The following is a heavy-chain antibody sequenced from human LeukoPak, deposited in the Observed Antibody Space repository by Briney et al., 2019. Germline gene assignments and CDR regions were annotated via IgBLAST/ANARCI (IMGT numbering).Heavy chain of an antibody. J-gene: IGHJ4*02. CDR1: GGFFSGYY. V-gene: IGHV4-34*01. CDR3: ATGGIVGATTPDY. Sequence: SETLSLTCAVYGGFFSGYYWSWIRQPPGKGLEWIGEINHSGSTNYNPSLKSRVTISVDTSKNQFSLKLSSVTAADTAVYYCATGGIVGATTPDYWGQGTLVTVSS. CDR2: INHSGST. D-gene: IGHD1-26*01.